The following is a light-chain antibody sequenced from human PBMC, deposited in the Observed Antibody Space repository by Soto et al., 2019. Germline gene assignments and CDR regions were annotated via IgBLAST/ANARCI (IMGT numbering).Light chain of an antibody. J-gene: IGKJ1*01. CDR1: QSVGGD. V-gene: IGKV3-20*01. CDR2: GAS. Sequence: VMTQSPATLSVSPGERATLSCRASQSVGGDLAWYQQKPGQAPRLLIYGASSRAPGIPDRFSGSGSGTDFTLTISRLEPEDFAVYYCQQYGSSPTFGQGTKVDIK. CDR3: QQYGSSPT.